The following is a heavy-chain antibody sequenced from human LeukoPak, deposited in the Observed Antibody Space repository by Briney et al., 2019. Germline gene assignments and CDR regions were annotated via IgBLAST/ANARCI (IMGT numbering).Heavy chain of an antibody. CDR3: ARDDDSSGYYYP. D-gene: IGHD3-22*01. Sequence: GGSLRLSCAASGFTFSDYYMSWIRQAPGKGLEWVSYISSSSSTIYYADSVKGRFTISRDNAKNSLYLQMNSLRAEDTAVYYGARDDDSSGYYYPWGQEPLVTVSS. CDR2: ISSSSSTI. CDR1: GFTFSDYY. J-gene: IGHJ5*02. V-gene: IGHV3-11*01.